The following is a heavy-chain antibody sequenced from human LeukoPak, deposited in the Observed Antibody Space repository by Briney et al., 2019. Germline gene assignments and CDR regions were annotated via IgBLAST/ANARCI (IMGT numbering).Heavy chain of an antibody. V-gene: IGHV3-23*01. CDR3: AKDLDHDYDDYGLDY. J-gene: IGHJ4*02. Sequence: GGSLRLSCAVSGFTFSSYGMSWVRQAPGKGLEWVSAISGSGGSTYYADSVKGRFTISRDNSKNTLYLQMNSLRAEDTALYYCAKDLDHDYDDYGLDYWGQGTLVTASS. CDR2: ISGSGGST. CDR1: GFTFSSYG. D-gene: IGHD4-17*01.